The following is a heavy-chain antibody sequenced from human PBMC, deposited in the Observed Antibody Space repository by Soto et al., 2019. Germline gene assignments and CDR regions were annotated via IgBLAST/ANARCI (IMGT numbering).Heavy chain of an antibody. CDR3: EKVSEYGGNPGSF. CDR2: ITTYNGNT. V-gene: IGHV1-18*01. D-gene: IGHD4-17*01. Sequence: VKGACKASGYTFTSYSIACLIQAPGQGLEWMGWITTYNGNTNYAQKFQGRVTMTTDTSTSTAYMELRGLSSDDTVVFYCEKVSEYGGNPGSFWGKGTLVTVSP. CDR1: GYTFTSYS. J-gene: IGHJ4*02.